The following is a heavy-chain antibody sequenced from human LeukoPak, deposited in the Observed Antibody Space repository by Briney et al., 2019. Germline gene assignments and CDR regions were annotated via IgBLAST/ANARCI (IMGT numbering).Heavy chain of an antibody. J-gene: IGHJ5*02. CDR2: INTSGTS. CDR1: GGSISSYY. Sequence: SETLSLTCNVSGGSISSYYWSWIRQPAGKGLEWIGRINTSGTSNYNPPLRSRVTMSVDTSKNQFSLNLTSVTAADTAVYYCAREGGGPRWLDPWVQGTLVIVSS. D-gene: IGHD6-25*01. V-gene: IGHV4-4*07. CDR3: AREGGGPRWLDP.